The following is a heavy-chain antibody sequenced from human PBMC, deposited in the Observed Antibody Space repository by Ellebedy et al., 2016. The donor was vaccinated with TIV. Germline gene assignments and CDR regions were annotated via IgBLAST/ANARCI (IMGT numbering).Heavy chain of an antibody. J-gene: IGHJ6*02. CDR2: IGTAGDT. CDR3: ARDGYWGYSGYDLKYGMDV. CDR1: GFTFSSYD. Sequence: GESLKISCAASGFTFSSYDMHWVRQVTGKGLEWVSAIGTAGDTYYPGSVKGRFTISRENAKNSLYLQMNSLRAGDTAVYYCARDGYWGYSGYDLKYGMDVWGQGTTVTVSS. V-gene: IGHV3-13*01. D-gene: IGHD5-12*01.